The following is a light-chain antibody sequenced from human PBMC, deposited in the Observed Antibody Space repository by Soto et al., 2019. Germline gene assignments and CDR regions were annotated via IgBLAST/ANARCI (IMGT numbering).Light chain of an antibody. CDR2: DAS. J-gene: IGKJ4*01. CDR3: QQRNNWPLT. V-gene: IGKV3-11*01. CDR1: QSLNSH. Sequence: EIVLTQSPATLSLSPGAGATLSCRASQSLNSHLAWYQQKAGQAPRLLLYDASNRATGVPARFSGSGSGTDFTLTISSLEPDDFAVYYCQQRNNWPLTLGGGTKVDIK.